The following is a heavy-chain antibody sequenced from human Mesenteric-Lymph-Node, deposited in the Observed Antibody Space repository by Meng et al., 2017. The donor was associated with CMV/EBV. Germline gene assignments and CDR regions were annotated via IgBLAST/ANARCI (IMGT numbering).Heavy chain of an antibody. Sequence: GSLRLSCEASGFTFSSYSMNWVRQAPGKGLEWSSSITGSGAYTHYADSVRGRFTISRDNAKNSLYLQMNSLGAEDTAVYYCARPQESPRVWGQGTTVTVSS. CDR2: ITGSGAYT. V-gene: IGHV3-21*01. CDR1: GFTFSSYS. J-gene: IGHJ6*02. CDR3: ARPQESPRV. D-gene: IGHD3-10*01.